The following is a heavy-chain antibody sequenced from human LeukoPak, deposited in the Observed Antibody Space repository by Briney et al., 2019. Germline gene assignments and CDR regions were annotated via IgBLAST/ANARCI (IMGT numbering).Heavy chain of an antibody. J-gene: IGHJ6*03. CDR3: ARDRPRYYMDV. CDR1: GGSISSYY. V-gene: IGHV4-59*01. CDR2: IYYSGGT. Sequence: SETLSLTCTVSGGSISSYYWSWIRQPPGKGLEWIGYIYYSGGTNYNPSLKSRVTISVDTSKNQFSLKLSSVTAADTAVYYCARDRPRYYMDVWGKGTTVTVSS.